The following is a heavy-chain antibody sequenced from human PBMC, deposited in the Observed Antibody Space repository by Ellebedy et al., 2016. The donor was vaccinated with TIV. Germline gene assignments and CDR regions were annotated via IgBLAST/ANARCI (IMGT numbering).Heavy chain of an antibody. J-gene: IGHJ4*02. CDR2: IYPGDSDT. CDR3: ARLRDALADELDY. CDR1: GYTFPSFW. D-gene: IGHD6-19*01. V-gene: IGHV5-51*01. Sequence: GESLKISXQPSGYTFPSFWIAWVRQQPGKGLEWVGIIYPGDSDTKYSPSLQGHVTISSDKSTGTAYLQWSGLKASDTAVYYCARLRDALADELDYWGQGTPVTVSS.